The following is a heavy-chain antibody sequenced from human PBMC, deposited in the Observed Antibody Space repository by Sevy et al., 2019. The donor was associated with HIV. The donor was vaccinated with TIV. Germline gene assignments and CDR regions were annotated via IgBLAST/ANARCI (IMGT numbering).Heavy chain of an antibody. V-gene: IGHV1-2*02. CDR3: ARDLFYCSSTSCYEYGMDV. D-gene: IGHD2-2*01. CDR1: GYTFTGYY. J-gene: IGHJ6*02. Sequence: ASVKVSCKAYGYTFTGYYMHWVRQAPGQGLEWMGWINPNSGGTNYAQKFQGRVTMTRDTSISTAYMELSRLRSDDTAVYYCARDLFYCSSTSCYEYGMDVWGQGTTVIVSS. CDR2: INPNSGGT.